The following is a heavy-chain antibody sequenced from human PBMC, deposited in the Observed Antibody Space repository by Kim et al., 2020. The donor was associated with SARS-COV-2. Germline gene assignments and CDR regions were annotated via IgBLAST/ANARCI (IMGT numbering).Heavy chain of an antibody. V-gene: IGHV4-34*01. CDR3: ARRADPGMEWLYSHYYYYYGMDV. CDR1: GGSFSGYY. J-gene: IGHJ6*02. CDR2: INHSGST. D-gene: IGHD3-3*01. Sequence: SETLSLTCAVYGGSFSGYYWSWIRQPPGKGLEWIGEINHSGSTNYNPSLKSRVTISVDTSKNQFSLKLSSVTAADTAVYYCARRADPGMEWLYSHYYYYYGMDVWGQGTTVTVSS.